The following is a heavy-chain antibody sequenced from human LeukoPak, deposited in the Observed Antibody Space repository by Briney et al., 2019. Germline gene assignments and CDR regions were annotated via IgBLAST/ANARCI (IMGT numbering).Heavy chain of an antibody. CDR1: GGTFSSYA. Sequence: ASVKVSCKASGGTFSSYAISWVRQAPGQGLEWMGGIIPIFGTANYAQKFQGRVTITADESTSTAYMELSSLRSEDTAVYYCARDYCSGGSCPGPEYNWFDPWGQGTLVTVSS. D-gene: IGHD2-15*01. J-gene: IGHJ5*02. CDR3: ARDYCSGGSCPGPEYNWFDP. CDR2: IIPIFGTA. V-gene: IGHV1-69*13.